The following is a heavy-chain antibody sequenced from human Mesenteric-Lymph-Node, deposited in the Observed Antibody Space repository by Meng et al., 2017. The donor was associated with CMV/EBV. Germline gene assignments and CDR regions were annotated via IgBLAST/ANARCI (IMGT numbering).Heavy chain of an antibody. CDR3: AKVSVDDSSGYYNSYYFDY. Sequence: FSSYAMSWVRQAPGKGLEWVSVIYSGGSSTYYTDSVKGRFTISRDNSKNTLYLQMNSLRAEDTAVYYCAKVSVDDSSGYYNSYYFDYWGQGTLVTVSS. J-gene: IGHJ4*02. CDR2: IYSGGSST. CDR1: FSSYA. D-gene: IGHD3-22*01. V-gene: IGHV3-23*03.